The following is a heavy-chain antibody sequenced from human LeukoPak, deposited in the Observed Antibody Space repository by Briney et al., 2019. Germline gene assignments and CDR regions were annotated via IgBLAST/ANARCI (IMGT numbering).Heavy chain of an antibody. CDR1: GFSLSTSGVG. CDR2: IYWDDDK. CDR3: AHRREYDSLTGYYSPLFCY. V-gene: IGHV2-5*02. Sequence: ESGPTLVKPTQTLTLTCTFSGFSLSTSGVGVGWIRQPPGKALEWLALIYWDDDKRYSPSLKSRLTITKDTSKNQVVLTMTNMDPVDTATYYCAHRREYDSLTGYYSPLFCYWGQGTLVTVSS. J-gene: IGHJ4*02. D-gene: IGHD3-9*01.